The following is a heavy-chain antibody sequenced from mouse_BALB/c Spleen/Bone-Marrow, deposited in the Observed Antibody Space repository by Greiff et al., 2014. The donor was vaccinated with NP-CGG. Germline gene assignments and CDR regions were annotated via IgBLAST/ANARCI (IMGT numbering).Heavy chain of an antibody. CDR3: ARITTATGAMDY. Sequence: VHLVESGPGLVAPSQSLSITCTVSGFSLTNYGVHWVRQPPGKGLEWLGVIWADGSTNYNSALMSRLSISKDNSKSQVFSKMSSLQTDDTAMYYCARITTATGAMDYWGQGTSVTVSS. CDR2: IWADGST. CDR1: GFSLTNYG. V-gene: IGHV2-9*02. J-gene: IGHJ4*01. D-gene: IGHD1-2*01.